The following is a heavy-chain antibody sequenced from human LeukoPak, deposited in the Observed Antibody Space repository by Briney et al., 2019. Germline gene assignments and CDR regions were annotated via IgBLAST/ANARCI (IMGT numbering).Heavy chain of an antibody. CDR1: GGSIISGDYY. Sequence: EPSETLSLTCTVSGGSIISGDYYWTWIRQPPGKGLEWIGYIYYSGSTYYNPSLKSRVAISVDTPKNQFSLKLSSVTAADTAVYYCARGPQDYNWFDPWGQGTLVTVSS. D-gene: IGHD1-14*01. J-gene: IGHJ5*02. V-gene: IGHV4-30-4*01. CDR2: IYYSGST. CDR3: ARGPQDYNWFDP.